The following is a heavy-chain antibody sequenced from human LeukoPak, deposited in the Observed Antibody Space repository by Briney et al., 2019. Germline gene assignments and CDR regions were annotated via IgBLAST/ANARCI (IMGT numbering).Heavy chain of an antibody. CDR1: GTSITPYS. CDR3: ARHRAEMATITDDTFDM. D-gene: IGHD5-24*01. CDR2: FYTSGNT. Sequence: PSETLSLTCSVSGTSITPYSWSWIRQPPGRGLEWIGYFYTSGNTPQNPSLKSRVTMSIDASKNQFSLRLSSMTAADTAVYYCARHRAEMATITDDTFDMWGQGTMVTVSS. J-gene: IGHJ3*02. V-gene: IGHV4-4*09.